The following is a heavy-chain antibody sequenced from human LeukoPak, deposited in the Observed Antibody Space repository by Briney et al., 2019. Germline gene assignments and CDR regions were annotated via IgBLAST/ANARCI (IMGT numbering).Heavy chain of an antibody. CDR1: GYTFTGYY. V-gene: IGHV1-2*02. D-gene: IGHD2-15*01. Sequence: ASVKVSCKASGYTFTGYYMHWVRQAPGQGLEWMGWINPNSGGTNYAQKFQGRVTMTRDTSISTAYMELSRLRSDDTAVYYCARVGRRKGEETIVIYGMDVWGQGTTVTVSS. J-gene: IGHJ6*02. CDR2: INPNSGGT. CDR3: ARVGRRKGEETIVIYGMDV.